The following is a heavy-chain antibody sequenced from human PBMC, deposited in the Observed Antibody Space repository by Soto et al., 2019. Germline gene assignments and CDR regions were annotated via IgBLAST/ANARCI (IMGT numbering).Heavy chain of an antibody. Sequence: GGSLRLSCAGSGFTFINYAMTWVRQAPGKGLEWVSSISNRGSDTYYVDSVKGRFTISRDNSKNTLYLQMNSLRAEDTAVYYCAKDTYSSSWYFWGQGTLVTVS. J-gene: IGHJ4*02. CDR1: GFTFINYA. V-gene: IGHV3-23*01. CDR2: ISNRGSDT. CDR3: AKDTYSSSWYF. D-gene: IGHD6-13*01.